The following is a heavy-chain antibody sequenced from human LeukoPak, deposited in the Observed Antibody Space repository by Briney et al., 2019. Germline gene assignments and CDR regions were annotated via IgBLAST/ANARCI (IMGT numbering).Heavy chain of an antibody. CDR1: GGSISSYY. D-gene: IGHD6-13*01. V-gene: IGHV4-59*01. CDR3: ARSGYSSSWTLGYYYGMDV. CDR2: IYYSGST. Sequence: PSETLSLTCTVSGGSISSYYWSWIRQPPGKGLKWIGYIYYSGSTNYNPSLKSRVTISVDTSKNQFSLKLSSVTAADTAVYYCARSGYSSSWTLGYYYGMDVWGQGTTVTVSS. J-gene: IGHJ6*02.